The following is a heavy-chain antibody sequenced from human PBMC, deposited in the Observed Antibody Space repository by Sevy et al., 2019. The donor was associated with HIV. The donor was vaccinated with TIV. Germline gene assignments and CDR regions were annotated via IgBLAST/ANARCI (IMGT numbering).Heavy chain of an antibody. J-gene: IGHJ4*02. CDR1: GGSISSYY. CDR2: IYYSGST. D-gene: IGHD2-21*02. Sequence: SETLSLTCTVSGGSISSYYWSWIRQPPGKGLEWIGYIYYSGSTNYNPSLKSRVTISVDTSKNQFSLKLSSVTAADTAVYYCARGGIVVVTAAHFDYWGQGPLVTVSS. V-gene: IGHV4-59*01. CDR3: ARGGIVVVTAAHFDY.